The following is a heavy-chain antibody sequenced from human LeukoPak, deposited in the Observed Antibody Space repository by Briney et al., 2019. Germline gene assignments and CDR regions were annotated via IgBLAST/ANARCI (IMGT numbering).Heavy chain of an antibody. CDR1: GFTFSSCA. CDR2: ISGGGGST. V-gene: IGHV3-23*01. Sequence: PGGSLRLSCSASGFTFSSCAITWVRQAPGKGLEWVATISGGGGSTYYADSVKGRFTISRDNSKNTLFLQMNSLRAEDTAVYYCAKDFSSSPYYYDYWGQGTLVTVSS. J-gene: IGHJ4*02. CDR3: AKDFSSSPYYYDY. D-gene: IGHD6-6*01.